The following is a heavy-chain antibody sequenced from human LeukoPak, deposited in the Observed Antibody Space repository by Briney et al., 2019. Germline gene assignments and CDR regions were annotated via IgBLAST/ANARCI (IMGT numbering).Heavy chain of an antibody. CDR2: ISAYNGNT. CDR3: ARGLHPYSSGWYYFDY. J-gene: IGHJ4*02. Sequence: ASVKVSCKASGYTFTSYGISWVRQAPGQGLEWMGWISAYNGNTNYAQKLQGRVTMTTDTSTSIAYMELRSLRSDDTAVYYCARGLHPYSSGWYYFDYWGQGTLVTVSS. D-gene: IGHD6-19*01. V-gene: IGHV1-18*01. CDR1: GYTFTSYG.